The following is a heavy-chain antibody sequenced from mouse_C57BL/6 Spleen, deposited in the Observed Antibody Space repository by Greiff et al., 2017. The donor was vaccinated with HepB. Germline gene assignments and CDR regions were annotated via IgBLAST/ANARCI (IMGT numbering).Heavy chain of an antibody. V-gene: IGHV1-18*01. CDR2: INPNNGGT. Sequence: EVQLQQSGPELVKPGASVKIPCKASGYTFTDYNMDWVKQSHGKSLEWIGDINPNNGGTIYNQKFKGKATLTVDKSSSTAYMELRSLTSEDTAVYYCARCHYYGSSLYAMDYWGQGTSVTVSS. D-gene: IGHD1-1*01. J-gene: IGHJ4*01. CDR1: GYTFTDYN. CDR3: ARCHYYGSSLYAMDY.